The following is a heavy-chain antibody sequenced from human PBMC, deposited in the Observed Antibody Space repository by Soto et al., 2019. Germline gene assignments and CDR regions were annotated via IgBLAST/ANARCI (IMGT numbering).Heavy chain of an antibody. CDR1: GGSISTYF. D-gene: IGHD4-17*01. Sequence: SETLSLTCTVSGGSISTYFWTWIRQPPGKGLEWIGYIYYSGSPNFNPSLKSRVAISVDTSKNQFSLKLSSVTAADTAVYYCARAHSFVTTVTHIDYWGQGTLVTVSS. J-gene: IGHJ4*02. CDR2: IYYSGSP. V-gene: IGHV4-59*01. CDR3: ARAHSFVTTVTHIDY.